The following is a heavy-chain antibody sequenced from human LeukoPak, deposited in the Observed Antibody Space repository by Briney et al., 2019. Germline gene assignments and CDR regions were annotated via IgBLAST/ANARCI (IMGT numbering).Heavy chain of an antibody. CDR2: ISSSSSYI. J-gene: IGHJ5*02. CDR3: ATMQWLEGVDWFDP. Sequence: GGSLRLSCAASGFTFSNYIMNWVRQAPGKGLEWVSSISSSSSYIDYADSVKGRFTISRDNSKNTLFLQMNSLRAEDTAVYYCATMQWLEGVDWFDPWGQGTLVTVSS. V-gene: IGHV3-21*06. CDR1: GFTFSNYI. D-gene: IGHD6-19*01.